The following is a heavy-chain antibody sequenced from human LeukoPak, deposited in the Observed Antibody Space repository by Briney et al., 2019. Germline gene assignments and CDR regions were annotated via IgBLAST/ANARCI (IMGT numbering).Heavy chain of an antibody. V-gene: IGHV3-48*01. CDR1: GFTFSSYS. CDR2: ISSSSSII. CDR3: ATNNYYDTSGYFDL. J-gene: IGHJ4*02. Sequence: GGSLRLSCEGSGFTFSSYSMNWVRQAPGKGLEWVSYISSSSSIIYYADSVKGRFTISRDNAKNSLYLQMNSLRAEDTAVYYCATNNYYDTSGYFDLWGQGTLVTVSS. D-gene: IGHD3-22*01.